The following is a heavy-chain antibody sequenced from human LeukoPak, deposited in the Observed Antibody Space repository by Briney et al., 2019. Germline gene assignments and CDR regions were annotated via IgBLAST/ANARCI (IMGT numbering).Heavy chain of an antibody. CDR2: IYYSGST. V-gene: IGHV4-39*07. Sequence: SETLSLTCTVSGGSISSSSYYWGWIRQPPGKGLEWIGSIYYSGSTYYNPSLKSRVTISVDTSKNQFSLKLSSVTAADTAVYYCARGVSGYYGSANNWFDPWGQGTLVTVSS. CDR1: GGSISSSSYY. J-gene: IGHJ5*02. CDR3: ARGVSGYYGSANNWFDP. D-gene: IGHD3-10*01.